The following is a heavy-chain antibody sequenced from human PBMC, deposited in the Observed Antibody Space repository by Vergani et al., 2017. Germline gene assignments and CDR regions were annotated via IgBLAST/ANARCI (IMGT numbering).Heavy chain of an antibody. CDR3: AIYTTYTDY. CDR2: IYPADSDT. D-gene: IGHD1-1*01. CDR1: EYSFGNYW. V-gene: IGHV5-51*03. Sequence: EVELVQSGPEMRKPGESLKISCKGSEYSFGNYWMGWVSQMPWKGLEWMGIIYPADSDTRYSPSFQGQVTISADKSISTAFLQCDSLKASDTALCYCAIYTTYTDYWGQGTLVTVSS. J-gene: IGHJ4*02.